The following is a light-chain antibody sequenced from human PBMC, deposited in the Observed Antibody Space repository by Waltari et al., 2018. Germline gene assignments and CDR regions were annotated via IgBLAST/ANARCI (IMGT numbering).Light chain of an antibody. Sequence: AIQMTQSPSSLSASIGDRVTITCRASQAIRNELGWYQQKPGKAPKLLIYAASSLQTGVPSSFSGSGSGTDFTLTITSLQPEDFAIYYCLQDSNYPRTFGQGTKVEIK. J-gene: IGKJ1*01. V-gene: IGKV1-6*01. CDR3: LQDSNYPRT. CDR2: AAS. CDR1: QAIRNE.